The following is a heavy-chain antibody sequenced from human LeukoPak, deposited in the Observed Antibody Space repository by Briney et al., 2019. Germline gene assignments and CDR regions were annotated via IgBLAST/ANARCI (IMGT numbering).Heavy chain of an antibody. D-gene: IGHD3-16*01. CDR3: ARSMISFGGAVDY. J-gene: IGHJ4*02. V-gene: IGHV3-48*01. CDR2: TSSSSTTI. CDR1: GFTFSSYA. Sequence: PGGSLRLSCAASGFTFSSYAMHWVRQAPGKGLEWVSFTSSSSTTIYYADSVKGRFTISRDNAKNSLILQMDSLRAEDTAVYYCARSMISFGGAVDYWGQGALVTVSS.